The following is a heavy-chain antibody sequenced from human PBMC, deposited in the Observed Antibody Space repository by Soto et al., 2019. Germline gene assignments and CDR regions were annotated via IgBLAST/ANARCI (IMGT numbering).Heavy chain of an antibody. V-gene: IGHV1-46*01. CDR2: INPRGGST. CDR3: ARGGENYSDGGGFNWFDP. CDR1: GYTFTNYY. J-gene: IGHJ5*02. Sequence: GASVKVSCMTSGYTFTNYYIHWVRQAPGQGLEWMGMINPRGGSTSYAQKFQARVTVTRNTPTRTVYMEVRSLRSEDTAIYFCARGGENYSDGGGFNWFDPWGQGTQVTVSS. D-gene: IGHD3-22*01.